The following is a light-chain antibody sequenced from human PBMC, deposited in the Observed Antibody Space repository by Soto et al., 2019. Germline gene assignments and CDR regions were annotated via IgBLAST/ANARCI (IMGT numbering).Light chain of an antibody. CDR3: QQRSNWYT. V-gene: IGKV3-11*01. Sequence: IVLTQSPASLSLSPGEGATLSCRASLSVYTSLAWFQQKPGQAPRLLIYDAFNRATGIPARFSGSGSGTDFTLTISSLEPEDFAVYYCQQRSNWYTFGQGTKLEIK. J-gene: IGKJ2*01. CDR2: DAF. CDR1: LSVYTS.